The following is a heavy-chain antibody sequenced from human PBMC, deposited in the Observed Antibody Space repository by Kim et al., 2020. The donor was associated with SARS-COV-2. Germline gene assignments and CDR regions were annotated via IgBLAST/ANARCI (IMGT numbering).Heavy chain of an antibody. Sequence: YNPSLKSRVTISVDTSKNQFSLKLSSVTAADTAVYYCARDTLGLSPLSDVWGQGTMVTVSS. J-gene: IGHJ3*01. D-gene: IGHD6-19*01. CDR3: ARDTLGLSPLSDV. V-gene: IGHV4-31*02.